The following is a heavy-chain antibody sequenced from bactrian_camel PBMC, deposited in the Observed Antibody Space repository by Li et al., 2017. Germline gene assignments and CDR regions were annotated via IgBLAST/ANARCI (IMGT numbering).Heavy chain of an antibody. Sequence: HVQLVESGGGSVQAGGSLKLSCVVSGSIFSMCAMGWYKQAPGKQPLERELFASISSDGTTTYTDSVKGRVTISQDYTKNTMYLQMNNLKTEDTAVYYCAPAGRSYVDINCRARLGQGTQVTVS. D-gene: IGHD6*01. J-gene: IGHJ4*01. CDR1: GSIFSMCA. CDR2: ISSDGTT. V-gene: IGHV3S53*01.